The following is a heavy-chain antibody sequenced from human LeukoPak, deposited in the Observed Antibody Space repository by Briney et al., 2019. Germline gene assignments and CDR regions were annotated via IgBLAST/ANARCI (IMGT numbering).Heavy chain of an antibody. CDR2: IYYSGST. Sequence: PSETLSLTCTVSGGSISSYYWSWLRQPPGKGLEWIGYIYYSGSTNYNPSLKSRVTISVDTSKNQFSLKLSSVTAADTAVYYCARDSGSGTDYWGQGTLVTGAS. CDR1: GGSISSYY. J-gene: IGHJ4*02. V-gene: IGHV4-59*01. CDR3: ARDSGSGTDY. D-gene: IGHD3-10*01.